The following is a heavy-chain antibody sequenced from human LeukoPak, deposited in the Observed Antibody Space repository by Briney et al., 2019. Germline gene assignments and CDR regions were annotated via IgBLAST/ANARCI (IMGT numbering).Heavy chain of an antibody. CDR3: AKGRGYYDSSGLTLDY. CDR1: GFPLSSYW. CDR2: INSDGSWT. V-gene: IGHV3-74*01. Sequence: PGGSLRLSCAASGFPLSSYWMHWVRQTAGKGLVWVSHINSDGSWTSYADSVKGRFTISRDNSKNTLYLQMNSLRAEDTAVYYCAKGRGYYDSSGLTLDYWGQGTLVTVSS. J-gene: IGHJ4*02. D-gene: IGHD3-22*01.